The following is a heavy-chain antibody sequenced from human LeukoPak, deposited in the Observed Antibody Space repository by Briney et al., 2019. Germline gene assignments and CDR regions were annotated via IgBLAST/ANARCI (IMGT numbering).Heavy chain of an antibody. J-gene: IGHJ5*02. Sequence: GSSVKVSCKASGGTFSSYAISWVRQAPGQGLEWMGWISAYNGNTDYAQKLQGRVTMTTDTSTSTAYMELRSLRSDDTAVYYCARDFDDFGNWFDPWGQGTLVTVSS. V-gene: IGHV1-18*01. D-gene: IGHD3-3*01. CDR2: ISAYNGNT. CDR1: GGTFSSYA. CDR3: ARDFDDFGNWFDP.